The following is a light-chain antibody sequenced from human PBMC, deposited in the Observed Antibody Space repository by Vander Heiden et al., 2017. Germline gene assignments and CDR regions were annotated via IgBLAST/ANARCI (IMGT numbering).Light chain of an antibody. V-gene: IGKV2-28*01. CDR2: LSS. CDR3: MQARHTPWT. Sequence: DIVMTQSPLSLPVTPGESASISCRSSQSLLQTNGYSHLEWYLQKPGQAPQLLISLSSIRASGVPDRFTGSASGTDFILKISRVEAEDAGVYFCMQARHTPWTFGQGTKVEIK. CDR1: QSLLQTNGYSH. J-gene: IGKJ1*01.